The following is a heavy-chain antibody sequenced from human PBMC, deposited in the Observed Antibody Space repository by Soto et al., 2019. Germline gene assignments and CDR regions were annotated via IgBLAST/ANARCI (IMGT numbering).Heavy chain of an antibody. CDR2: IYGDGTT. J-gene: IGHJ4*02. CDR1: GFTVSGSY. V-gene: IGHV3-66*01. Sequence: VQLVESGGGLVQPGGSLRLSCAGSGFTVSGSYMGWVRQAPGKGPEWVSTIYGDGTTYYADSVKGRFSVSRDNSKTTLYLQMSSLRAEDTALYYCARDRVSPARFGYWGQGTLVTVSS. CDR3: ARDRVSPARFGY.